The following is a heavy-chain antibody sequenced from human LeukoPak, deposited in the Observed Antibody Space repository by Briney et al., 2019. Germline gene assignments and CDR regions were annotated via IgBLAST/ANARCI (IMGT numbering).Heavy chain of an antibody. CDR2: ISVSGNT. CDR1: GFTLSSYA. V-gene: IGHV3-23*01. D-gene: IGHD2-15*01. Sequence: GGSLRLSCAASGFTLSSYAMSWVRQGPGKGLEWVSAISVSGNTYHADSVKGRFTISRDNAKNTLYLQMNSLRAEDTAVYYCAREYCSGGSCLYFQHWGQGTLVTVSS. CDR3: AREYCSGGSCLYFQH. J-gene: IGHJ1*01.